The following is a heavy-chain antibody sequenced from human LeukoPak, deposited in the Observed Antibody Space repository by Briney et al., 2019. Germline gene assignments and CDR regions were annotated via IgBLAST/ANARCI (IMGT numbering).Heavy chain of an antibody. CDR2: ISSSGSTI. J-gene: IGHJ4*02. D-gene: IGHD1-26*01. Sequence: PGGSLRLSCAASGFTFSSYSMNWVRQAPGKGLEWVSYISSSGSTIYYADSVKGRFTISRDNAKNSLYLQMNSLRAEDTAVYYCARDRGSGSLVHPLGYWGQGTLVTVSS. CDR3: ARDRGSGSLVHPLGY. CDR1: GFTFSSYS. V-gene: IGHV3-48*04.